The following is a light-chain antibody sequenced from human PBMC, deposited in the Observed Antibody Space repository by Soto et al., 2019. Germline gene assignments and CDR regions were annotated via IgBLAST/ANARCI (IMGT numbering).Light chain of an antibody. CDR3: QSYDSSLTGFYV. J-gene: IGLJ1*01. Sequence: QSVLTQPPSVSGAPGQRVTISCTGSSSSIGAGYDVHWYQHLPGTAPKLLIFGNTNRPSGVPDRFSGSKSGTSASPAITGLQAEDEADYYCQSYDSSLTGFYVFGTGTKVTVL. CDR1: SSSIGAGYD. CDR2: GNT. V-gene: IGLV1-40*01.